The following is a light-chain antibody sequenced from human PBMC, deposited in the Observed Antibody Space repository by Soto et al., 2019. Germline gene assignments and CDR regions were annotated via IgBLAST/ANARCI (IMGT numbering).Light chain of an antibody. CDR3: SSYAGNNNYV. V-gene: IGLV2-14*01. CDR2: EVS. J-gene: IGLJ1*01. Sequence: QSALTQPASVSGSPGQSITISCSGTSSDVGRYNYVSWYQQHPGKAPRLMIYEVSNRPSGVSNRFSGSKSGNTASLTVSGLQADDEADYYCSSYAGNNNYVFGTGTKLTVL. CDR1: SSDVGRYNY.